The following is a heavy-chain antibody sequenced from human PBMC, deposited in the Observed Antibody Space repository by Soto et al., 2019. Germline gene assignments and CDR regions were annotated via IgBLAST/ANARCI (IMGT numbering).Heavy chain of an antibody. D-gene: IGHD2-15*01. V-gene: IGHV1-46*01. CDR1: GYTFTSYY. J-gene: IGHJ6*02. CDR2: INPSGGST. Sequence: QVQLVQSGAEVKKPGASVKVSCKASGYTFTSYYMHWVRQAPGQGLEWMGIINPSGGSTSYAQKFQGRVTMTRDTSTSTVYMELSSLRSEDTAVYYCARDYEGSCSGGSCLVMDVWGQGTTVTVSS. CDR3: ARDYEGSCSGGSCLVMDV.